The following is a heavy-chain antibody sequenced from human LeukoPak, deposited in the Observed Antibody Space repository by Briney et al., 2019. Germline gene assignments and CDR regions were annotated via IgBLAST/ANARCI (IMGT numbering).Heavy chain of an antibody. CDR3: ARGGAGNRGGACYLNWFDP. CDR1: GDSISSYY. CDR2: IYYSGST. Sequence: SETLSLTCTVSGDSISSYYWSWIRQPPGKGLEWIGYIYYSGSTKYNPSLKSRATISVDTSKNQFFLKLNSVTAADTAVYYCARGGAGNRGGACYLNWFDPWGQGTLVTVSS. D-gene: IGHD2-21*02. V-gene: IGHV4-59*01. J-gene: IGHJ5*02.